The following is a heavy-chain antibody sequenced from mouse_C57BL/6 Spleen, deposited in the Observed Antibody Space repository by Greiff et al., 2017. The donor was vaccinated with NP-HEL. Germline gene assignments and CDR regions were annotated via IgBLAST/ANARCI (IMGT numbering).Heavy chain of an antibody. CDR3: ARDDYDGFAY. D-gene: IGHD2-4*01. Sequence: VKLMESGPELVKPGASVKLSCKASGYAFSSSWMNWVKQRPGKGLEWIGRIYPGDGDTNYNGKFKGKATLTADKSSSTAYMQLSSLTSEDSAVYFCARDDYDGFAYWGQGTLVTVSA. J-gene: IGHJ3*01. V-gene: IGHV1-82*01. CDR2: IYPGDGDT. CDR1: GYAFSSSW.